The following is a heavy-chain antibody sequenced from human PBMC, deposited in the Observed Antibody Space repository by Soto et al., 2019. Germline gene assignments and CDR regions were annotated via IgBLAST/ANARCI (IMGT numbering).Heavy chain of an antibody. CDR2: IYPSDSDT. J-gene: IGHJ4*02. V-gene: IGHV5-51*01. CDR1: GYDFSTHW. D-gene: IGHD2-21*02. CDR3: ARDQGLLAYCGGDCYFDY. Sequence: GESLKISCKASGYDFSTHWIGWVRHMPGKGLQWMAIIYPSDSDTKYSPSFQGHVTISVDKSISTAYLQWSGLQASDSAKYYCARDQGLLAYCGGDCYFDYWGQGTLVTVSS.